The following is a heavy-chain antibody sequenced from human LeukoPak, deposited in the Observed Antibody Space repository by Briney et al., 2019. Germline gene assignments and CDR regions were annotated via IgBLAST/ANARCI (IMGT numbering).Heavy chain of an antibody. Sequence: ASVKVSCEASGYTFTGYYMHWVRQAPGQGLEWMGWINPNSGGTNYAQKFQGRVTMTRDTSISTAYMELSRLRSDDTAVYYCARGVRYYGSGSYYAYWGQGTLVTVSS. J-gene: IGHJ4*02. CDR2: INPNSGGT. CDR3: ARGVRYYGSGSYYAY. D-gene: IGHD3-10*01. V-gene: IGHV1-2*02. CDR1: GYTFTGYY.